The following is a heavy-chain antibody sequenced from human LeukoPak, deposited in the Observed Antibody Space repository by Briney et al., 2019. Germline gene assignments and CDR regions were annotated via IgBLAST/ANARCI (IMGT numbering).Heavy chain of an antibody. CDR3: ARLGITMVRGVIDY. Sequence: GASLQISCEGSGSIFTSYWIGWVRQLPGKGLEWMGIIYPGDSDTRYSPSFQGQVTISADKSISTAYLQWSSLKASDTAMYYCARLGITMVRGVIDYWGQGTLVTVSS. D-gene: IGHD3-10*01. CDR2: IYPGDSDT. J-gene: IGHJ4*02. CDR1: GSIFTSYW. V-gene: IGHV5-51*01.